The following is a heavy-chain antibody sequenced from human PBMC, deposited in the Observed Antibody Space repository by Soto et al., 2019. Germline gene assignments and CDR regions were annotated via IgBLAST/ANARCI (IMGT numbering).Heavy chain of an antibody. J-gene: IGHJ6*02. D-gene: IGHD2-15*01. CDR3: VRMNAESYSSHYAMDV. CDR1: GFSLTTGRMG. CDR2: IFSDAER. V-gene: IGHV2-26*01. Sequence: SVPTLVNPTETLTLTCNVSGFSLTTGRMGVSWIRQPPGKALEWLAHIFSDAERSYSRSLQGRLTVSKVGSGSHVVLTMTNMDPVDTGTYFCVRMNAESYSSHYAMDVWGQGTTVTVSS.